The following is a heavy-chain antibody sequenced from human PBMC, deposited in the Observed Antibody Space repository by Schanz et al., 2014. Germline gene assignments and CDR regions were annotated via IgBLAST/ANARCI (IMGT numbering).Heavy chain of an antibody. V-gene: IGHV3-23*05. J-gene: IGHJ4*02. CDR3: AQTRGTFMVPIDN. Sequence: EVQLLESGGGLVQPGGSLRLSCVASGFTFFGSFAMSWVRQAPGKGLEWVSTIYSSGSTYYADSLKGRFTISRDNARSSLYLQLNSLRVEDSGVYFCAQTRGTFMVPIDNWGQGVRVIVSS. D-gene: IGHD3-3*02. CDR2: IYSSGST. CDR1: GFTFFGSFA.